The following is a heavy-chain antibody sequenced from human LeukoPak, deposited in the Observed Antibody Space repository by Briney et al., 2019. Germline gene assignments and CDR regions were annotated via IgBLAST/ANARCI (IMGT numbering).Heavy chain of an antibody. CDR2: IIPIFGTA. CDR1: GGTFSSYA. D-gene: IGHD3-3*01. J-gene: IGHJ3*02. V-gene: IGHV1-69*05. CDR3: ARPFGIFGVVTNDAFDI. Sequence: ASVKVSCKASGGTFSSYAISWVRQAPGQGLEWMGGIIPIFGTANYAQKFQGRVTITTDESTSTAYMELSSLRSEDTAVYYCARPFGIFGVVTNDAFDIWGQGTMVTVSS.